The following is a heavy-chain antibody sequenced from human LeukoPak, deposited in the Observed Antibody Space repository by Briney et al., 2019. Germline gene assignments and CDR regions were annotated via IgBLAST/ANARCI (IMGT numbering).Heavy chain of an antibody. CDR1: GGSISSYY. D-gene: IGHD2-2*01. J-gene: IGHJ3*02. V-gene: IGHV4-59*08. CDR2: IYYSGST. Sequence: SETLSLTCTVSGGSISSYYWSWIRQPPGKGLEWIGYIYYSGSTNYNPSLKSRVTISVDTSKNQFSLKLSSVTAADTAVYYCARRGRYCSSTSCPLFGAFDIWGQGTMVTVSS. CDR3: ARRGRYCSSTSCPLFGAFDI.